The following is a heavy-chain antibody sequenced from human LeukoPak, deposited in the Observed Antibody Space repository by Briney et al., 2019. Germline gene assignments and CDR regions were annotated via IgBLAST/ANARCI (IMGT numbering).Heavy chain of an antibody. Sequence: ASVKVSCKASGYTFTSYYMHWVQQAPGQGLEWMGIINPSGGSTSYAQKFQGRVTMTRDTSTSTVYMELSSLRSEDTAVYYCARAETVTYYYSPEDYWGQGTLVTVSS. CDR3: ARAETVTYYYSPEDY. CDR1: GYTFTSYY. CDR2: INPSGGST. J-gene: IGHJ4*02. D-gene: IGHD3-10*01. V-gene: IGHV1-46*01.